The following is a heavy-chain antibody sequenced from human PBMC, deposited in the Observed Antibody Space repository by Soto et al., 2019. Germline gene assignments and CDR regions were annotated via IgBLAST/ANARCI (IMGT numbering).Heavy chain of an antibody. V-gene: IGHV3-30-3*01. CDR1: GFTFSSYA. Sequence: PGGSLRLSCAASGFTFSSYAMHWVRQAPGKGLEWVAVISYDGSNKYYADSVKGRFTISRDNSKNTLYLQMNSLRAEDTAVYYCARSPHLLEWLPLGYYYYGMDVWGQGTTVTVSS. CDR2: ISYDGSNK. CDR3: ARSPHLLEWLPLGYYYYGMDV. D-gene: IGHD3-3*01. J-gene: IGHJ6*02.